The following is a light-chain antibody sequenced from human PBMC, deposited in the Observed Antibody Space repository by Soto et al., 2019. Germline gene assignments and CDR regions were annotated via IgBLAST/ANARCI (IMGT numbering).Light chain of an antibody. J-gene: IGKJ5*01. V-gene: IGKV3D-20*01. CDR3: QQYGSSPT. CDR2: DTS. CDR1: QSINRNY. Sequence: EIVLTQSPATLSLSTGERATLSCGASQSINRNYLAWYQQKPGLAPRLVIYDTSRRAPGIPDRLTGSGSGTDFTLTSSRLEPEDSAIYYCQQYGSSPTFGQGTRLEI.